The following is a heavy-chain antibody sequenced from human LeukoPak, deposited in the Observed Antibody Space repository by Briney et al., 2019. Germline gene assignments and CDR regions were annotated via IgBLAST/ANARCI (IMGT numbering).Heavy chain of an antibody. Sequence: GGSLGLSCAASGFTFSSYSMNWVRQAPGKGLEWVSSISGSSSYIYYADSVKGRFTISRDNAKNSLYLQMNSLRAEDTAVYYCAKEGGYSYGSRSPVWGKGTTVTVSS. V-gene: IGHV3-21*01. CDR2: ISGSSSYI. J-gene: IGHJ6*04. D-gene: IGHD5-18*01. CDR3: AKEGGYSYGSRSPV. CDR1: GFTFSSYS.